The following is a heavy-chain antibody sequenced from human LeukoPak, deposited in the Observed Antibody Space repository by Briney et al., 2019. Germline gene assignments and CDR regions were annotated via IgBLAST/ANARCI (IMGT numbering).Heavy chain of an antibody. CDR3: ARVPSGSYNTLGS. Sequence: PSETLSLTCAVYGGSFSAYYWSWIRQPAGKGLEWIGRIHNSGSPTYNPSLKSRVTMSLDTSKNQLSLNLRSVTAADTAVYYCARVPSGSYNTLGSWGQGTLVTVSS. J-gene: IGHJ4*02. CDR2: IHNSGSP. D-gene: IGHD1-26*01. CDR1: GGSFSAYY. V-gene: IGHV4-59*10.